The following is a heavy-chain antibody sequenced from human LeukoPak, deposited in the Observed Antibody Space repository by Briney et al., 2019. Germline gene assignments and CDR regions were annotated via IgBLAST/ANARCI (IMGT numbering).Heavy chain of an antibody. Sequence: PGGSLRLSCAASGFTFSSYAMSWVRQAPGKGLEWVSGISGNGGSTYYADSVKGRFTISRDNSKNTVYLQMNSLRAEDTAVYYCAKDLQTAVADTSNYWGQGTLVTVSS. CDR3: AKDLQTAVADTSNY. V-gene: IGHV3-23*01. CDR1: GFTFSSYA. D-gene: IGHD6-19*01. CDR2: ISGNGGST. J-gene: IGHJ4*02.